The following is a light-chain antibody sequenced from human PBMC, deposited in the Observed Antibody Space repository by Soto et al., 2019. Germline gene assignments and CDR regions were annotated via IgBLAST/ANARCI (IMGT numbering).Light chain of an antibody. V-gene: IGKV3-20*01. Sequence: EIVLTQSPGTLSLSPGERATLPCRASQSVKSSYLAWYKHKPGQAPGLLIYGTSSRATGIPDRFSGSGSGTDFTLTIRRLEPEDFAVYYCQQYGSSITFGQGTRLEIK. CDR3: QQYGSSIT. CDR2: GTS. J-gene: IGKJ5*01. CDR1: QSVKSSY.